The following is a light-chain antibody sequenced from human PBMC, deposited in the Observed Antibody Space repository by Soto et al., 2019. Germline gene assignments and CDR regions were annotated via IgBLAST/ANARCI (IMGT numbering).Light chain of an antibody. Sequence: SVLTHPASVSGSPGRSITISCPGNSKDVGGYNYVSWYQQHPGKAPKLMIYDVSNRPSGVSNRFSGSKSGNTASLTISGLQAEDEADYYCSSYTSSSTLVFGNGTKVTVL. CDR1: SKDVGGYNY. CDR2: DVS. V-gene: IGLV2-14*01. CDR3: SSYTSSSTLV. J-gene: IGLJ1*01.